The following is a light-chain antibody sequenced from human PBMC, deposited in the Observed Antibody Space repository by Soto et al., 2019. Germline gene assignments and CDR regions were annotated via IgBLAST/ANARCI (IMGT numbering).Light chain of an antibody. CDR3: QHYGRSPIT. J-gene: IGKJ5*01. Sequence: EIVLTQSPGTLSLSPGERATLSCRASQSVTSRLAWYQHKPGQAPRLLISGASSRATGIPDRFSGSESATDVTLTISRLEPEDFALYYWQHYGRSPITFGQGTRLEIK. CDR1: QSVTSR. CDR2: GAS. V-gene: IGKV3-20*01.